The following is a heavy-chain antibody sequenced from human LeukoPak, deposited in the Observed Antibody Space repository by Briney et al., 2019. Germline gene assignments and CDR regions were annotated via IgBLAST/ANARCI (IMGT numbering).Heavy chain of an antibody. CDR3: ARGSLTGYDSSGYITPARFDL. Sequence: GGSLRLSCAASGFIFSSHEMHWVRQAPGKGLEWVSYITSSRSILHYADSVKGRFTISRDNAKNSLYLQMNTLRAEDTAIYYCARGSLTGYDSSGYITPARFDLWGQGTPVTVSS. V-gene: IGHV3-48*03. D-gene: IGHD3-22*01. CDR2: ITSSRSIL. J-gene: IGHJ4*02. CDR1: GFIFSSHE.